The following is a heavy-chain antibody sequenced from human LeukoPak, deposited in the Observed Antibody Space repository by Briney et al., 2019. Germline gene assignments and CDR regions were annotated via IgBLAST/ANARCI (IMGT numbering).Heavy chain of an antibody. CDR2: IKQDGSEK. CDR1: GFTFSSYW. J-gene: IGHJ6*02. V-gene: IGHV3-7*01. Sequence: PGGSLRLSCAASGFTFSSYWMSWVRQAPGKGLEWVANIKQDGSEKYYVDSVKGRFTISRDNAKNSLYLQMNSLRAEDTAVYYCARLDGWYAGLDYYYYGMDVWGQGTTVTVSS. CDR3: ARLDGWYAGLDYYYYGMDV. D-gene: IGHD6-19*01.